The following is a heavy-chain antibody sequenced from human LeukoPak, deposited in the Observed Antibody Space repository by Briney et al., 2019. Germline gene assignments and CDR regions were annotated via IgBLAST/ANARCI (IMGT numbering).Heavy chain of an antibody. CDR1: GYTFTGNH. CDR3: ARGGSTDSIHSCGGNCYFLDY. CDR2: INPNSGGT. D-gene: IGHD2-21*02. V-gene: IGHV1-2*02. Sequence: GASVKVSCKASGYTFTGNHMHWVRQAPGQGLEWMGWINPNSGGTNYAQKFQGRVIMTRDTSISTAYMELSRLGFDDTAVYYCARGGSTDSIHSCGGNCYFLDYWGQGTLVTVSS. J-gene: IGHJ4*02.